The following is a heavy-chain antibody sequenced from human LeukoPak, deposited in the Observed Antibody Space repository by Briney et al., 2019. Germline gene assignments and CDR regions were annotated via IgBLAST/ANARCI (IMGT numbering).Heavy chain of an antibody. CDR3: VRVHPYSGTQEYYFDS. V-gene: IGHV3-48*04. D-gene: IGHD1-26*01. Sequence: GGSLRLSCAASGFTFSSYSMNWVRQAPGKGLEWVSYISSSSRTINYADSVQGRFTISRDNAKNSLYLQMNSLRAEDTAVYYCVRVHPYSGTQEYYFDSWGQGTQVTVSS. CDR1: GFTFSSYS. J-gene: IGHJ4*02. CDR2: ISSSSRTI.